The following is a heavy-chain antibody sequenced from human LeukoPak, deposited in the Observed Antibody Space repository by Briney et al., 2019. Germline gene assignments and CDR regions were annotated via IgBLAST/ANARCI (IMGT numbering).Heavy chain of an antibody. CDR2: ISAYNGNT. Sequence: GASVKVSCKAAGYTFTSHGISWVRQAPGQGLEWMGWISAYNGNTNYAQKLQGRVTMTTDTSTSTAYMELRSLRSDDTAVYYCARYSSGWYHFDSWGQGTLVTVSS. V-gene: IGHV1-18*01. J-gene: IGHJ4*02. CDR1: GYTFTSHG. CDR3: ARYSSGWYHFDS. D-gene: IGHD6-19*01.